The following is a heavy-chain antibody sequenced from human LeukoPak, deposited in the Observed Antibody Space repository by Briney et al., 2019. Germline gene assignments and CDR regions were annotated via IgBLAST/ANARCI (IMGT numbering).Heavy chain of an antibody. CDR2: ISGSGGST. CDR3: AKGPITMVRGVIMKSPYYYGMDV. J-gene: IGHJ6*02. Sequence: PGGSLRLSCAASGFTFSSYAMGWVRQAPGKGLEWVSAISGSGGSTYYADSVKGRFTISRDNSKNTLYLQMNSLRAEDTAVYYCAKGPITMVRGVIMKSPYYYGMDVWGQGTTVTVSS. D-gene: IGHD3-10*01. V-gene: IGHV3-23*01. CDR1: GFTFSSYA.